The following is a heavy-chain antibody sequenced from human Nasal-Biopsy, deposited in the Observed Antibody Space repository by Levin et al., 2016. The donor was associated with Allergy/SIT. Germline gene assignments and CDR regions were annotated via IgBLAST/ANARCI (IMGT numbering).Heavy chain of an antibody. Sequence: SVKVSCKASGGSPSIGWVRQAPRQGLEWLGVIIPIFDTIHYAQKFQGRLTITADTSTATAYMELTSLTSEDAAVYYCATMGRVGTNAFDVWGQGTMVTVSS. D-gene: IGHD1-26*01. CDR2: IIPIFDTI. CDR1: GGSPS. J-gene: IGHJ3*01. V-gene: IGHV1-69*06. CDR3: ATMGRVGTNAFDV.